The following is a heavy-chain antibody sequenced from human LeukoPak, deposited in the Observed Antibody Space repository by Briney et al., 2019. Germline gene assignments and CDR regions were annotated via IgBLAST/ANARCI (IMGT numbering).Heavy chain of an antibody. J-gene: IGHJ4*02. CDR1: GGSFSGYY. CDR2: INHSGST. D-gene: IGHD3-3*01. V-gene: IGHV4-34*01. Sequence: PSETLSLTCAVYGGSFSGYYWSWIRQPPRKGLEWIGEINHSGSTNYNPSLKSRVTISVDTSKNQFSLKLSSVTAADTAVYYCARRLDYDFWSGYYGWGQGTLVTVSS. CDR3: ARRLDYDFWSGYYG.